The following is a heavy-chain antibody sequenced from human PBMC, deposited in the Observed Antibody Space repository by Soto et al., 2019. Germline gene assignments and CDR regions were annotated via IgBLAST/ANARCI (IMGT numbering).Heavy chain of an antibody. D-gene: IGHD5-12*01. CDR3: ARGQVGAATINRGWFDV. J-gene: IGHJ5*02. Sequence: ASVKVSCKASGYTFTSYDINWVRQATGQGLEGMGWMNPNSGNTGYAQKFQGRVTMTRNTSISKAYMELSSLRSEDTAVYYCARGQVGAATINRGWFDVWGQGTLVTVSS. V-gene: IGHV1-8*02. CDR1: GYTFTSYD. CDR2: MNPNSGNT.